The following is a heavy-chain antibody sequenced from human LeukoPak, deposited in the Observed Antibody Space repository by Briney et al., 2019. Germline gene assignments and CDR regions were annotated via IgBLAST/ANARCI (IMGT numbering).Heavy chain of an antibody. Sequence: GGSLRLSCAASGFTFSSYGMHWVRQAPGKGLEWVAVIWYDGSNKYYEDSVKGRFTISRDNSKNTLHPQMNSLRAEDTALYYCARDSSAVTVTALLDIWGQGTMVTVSS. CDR1: GFTFSSYG. D-gene: IGHD4-17*01. CDR2: IWYDGSNK. V-gene: IGHV3-33*01. CDR3: ARDSSAVTVTALLDI. J-gene: IGHJ3*02.